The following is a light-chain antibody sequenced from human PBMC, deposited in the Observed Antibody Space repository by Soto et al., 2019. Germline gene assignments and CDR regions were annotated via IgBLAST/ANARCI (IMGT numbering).Light chain of an antibody. CDR3: QQSYSTS. Sequence: DIQITQSPSTLSGSVGDRGTITCRASQSISSYLNWYQQKPGKAPKLLIYAASSLQSGVPSRFISSGSGADFPLTISSLQPEDFATYYCQQSYSTSFGGGTKVDIK. CDR1: QSISSY. CDR2: AAS. J-gene: IGKJ4*01. V-gene: IGKV1-39*01.